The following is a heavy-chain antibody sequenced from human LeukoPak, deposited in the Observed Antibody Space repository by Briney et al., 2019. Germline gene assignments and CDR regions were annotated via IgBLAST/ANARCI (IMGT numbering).Heavy chain of an antibody. CDR2: INHSGST. J-gene: IGHJ4*02. CDR3: ARSHCSSTSCYVRY. CDR1: GGSFSGYY. D-gene: IGHD2-2*01. Sequence: SETLSLTCAVYGGSFSGYYWSWIRQPPGKGLEWIGEINHSGSTNYNPSLKSRVTISVDTSKNQFSLKLSSVTAADTAAYYCARSHCSSTSCYVRYWGQGTLVTVSS. V-gene: IGHV4-34*01.